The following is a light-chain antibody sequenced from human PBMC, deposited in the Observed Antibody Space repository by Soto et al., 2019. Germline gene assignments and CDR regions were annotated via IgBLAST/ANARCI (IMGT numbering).Light chain of an antibody. CDR2: AAS. J-gene: IGKJ2*01. CDR3: QQSYSTPVYT. CDR1: QSISSY. V-gene: IGKV1-39*01. Sequence: DIQMTQSPSSLSASVGDRVTITCRASQSISSYLNWYQQKPGKAPKLLIYAASSLQSGVPSRFSGSASGTDFTLTISSLQPEDFATYYCQQSYSTPVYTFGQGTKMEIK.